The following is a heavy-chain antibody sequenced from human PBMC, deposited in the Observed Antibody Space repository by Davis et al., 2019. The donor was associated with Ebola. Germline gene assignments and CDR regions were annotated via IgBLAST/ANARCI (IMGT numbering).Heavy chain of an antibody. V-gene: IGHV4-34*01. Sequence: GSLRLSCAVYGGSFSGYYWSWIRQPPGKGLEWIGEINHSGSTNYNPSLKSRVTISVDTSKNQFSLKLSSVTAADTAVYYCARGRSSSWLRYYYYGMDVWGQGTTVTVS. CDR2: INHSGST. J-gene: IGHJ6*02. CDR1: GGSFSGYY. CDR3: ARGRSSSWLRYYYYGMDV. D-gene: IGHD6-13*01.